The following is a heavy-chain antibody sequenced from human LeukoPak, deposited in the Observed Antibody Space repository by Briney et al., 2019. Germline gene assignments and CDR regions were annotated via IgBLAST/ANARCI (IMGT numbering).Heavy chain of an antibody. CDR2: INHSGST. Sequence: SETLSLTCAVYGGSFSGYYWSWIRQPPGKGLEWIGEINHSGSTNYNPSLKSRVTISVDTSKNQFSLKLSSVTAADTAVYYCARLRYFDWLLIKIRDCGMDVWGQGTTVTVSS. J-gene: IGHJ6*02. CDR1: GGSFSGYY. CDR3: ARLRYFDWLLIKIRDCGMDV. V-gene: IGHV4-34*01. D-gene: IGHD3-9*01.